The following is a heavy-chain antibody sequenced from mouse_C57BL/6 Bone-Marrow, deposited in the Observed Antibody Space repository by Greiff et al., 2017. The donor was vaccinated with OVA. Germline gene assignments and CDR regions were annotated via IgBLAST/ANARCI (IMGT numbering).Heavy chain of an antibody. V-gene: IGHV1-61*01. CDR3: ARRGRWYTFAY. D-gene: IGHD2-1*01. J-gene: IGHJ3*01. CDR2: IYPSDSET. Sequence: QVQLPGAELVRPGSSVKLSCKASGYTFTSYWMDWVKQRPGQGLEWIGNIYPSDSETHYNQKFKDKATLTVDKSSSTAYMQLSSLTSEDSAVYYCARRGRWYTFAYWGQGTLVTVSA. CDR1: GYTFTSYW.